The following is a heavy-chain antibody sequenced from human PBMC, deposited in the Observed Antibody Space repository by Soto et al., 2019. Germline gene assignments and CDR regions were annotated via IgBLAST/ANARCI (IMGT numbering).Heavy chain of an antibody. J-gene: IGHJ6*02. CDR3: ARGRRGYDFWSGYFPPERYYYYGMDV. CDR1: GGSFSGYY. D-gene: IGHD3-3*01. CDR2: INHSGST. V-gene: IGHV4-34*01. Sequence: PAETLSLTCAVYGGSFSGYYWSWIRQPPGKGLEWIGEINHSGSTNYNPSLKSRVTISVDTSKNQFSLKLSSVTAADTAVYYCARGRRGYDFWSGYFPPERYYYYGMDVWGQGTTVTVSS.